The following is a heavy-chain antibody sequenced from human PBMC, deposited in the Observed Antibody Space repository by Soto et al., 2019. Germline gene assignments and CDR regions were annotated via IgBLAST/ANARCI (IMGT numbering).Heavy chain of an antibody. CDR3: ARGGFSGSYFAY. CDR2: IIPISGTP. D-gene: IGHD1-26*01. V-gene: IGHV1-69*01. Sequence: QVQLVQSGAEVKKPGSSVKVSCKASGGTLSSSPVISWVRQAPGQGLVWMGGIIPISGTPNYAQMFHGRVTITADESTRTVYMELSSLRSDDTAVYYCARGGFSGSYFAYWGQGTLVTVSS. J-gene: IGHJ4*02. CDR1: GGTLSSSP.